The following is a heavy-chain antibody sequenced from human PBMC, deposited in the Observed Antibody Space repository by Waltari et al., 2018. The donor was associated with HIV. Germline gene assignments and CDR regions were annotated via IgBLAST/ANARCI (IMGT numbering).Heavy chain of an antibody. CDR3: ASGYSSSWRSDYYYYGMDV. CDR1: GFTSSSHW. V-gene: IGHV3-74*01. D-gene: IGHD6-13*01. CDR2: INSDGSST. J-gene: IGHJ6*02. Sequence: EVQLVESGGGLVQPGGSLRLSCASPGFTSSSHWMHWVRQAPGKGLVWVSRINSDGSSTSYADSVKGRFTISRDNAKNTLYLQMNSLRAEDTAVYYCASGYSSSWRSDYYYYGMDVWGQGTTVTVSS.